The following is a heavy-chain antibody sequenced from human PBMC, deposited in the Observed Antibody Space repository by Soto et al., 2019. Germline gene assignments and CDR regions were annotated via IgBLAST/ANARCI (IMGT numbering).Heavy chain of an antibody. CDR3: ARLARFSLYF. CDR1: GLTVSSNY. V-gene: IGHV3-53*01. CDR2: FYSDDTT. J-gene: IGHJ4*02. Sequence: EVQLVESGGGLIQPGGSLRLSCAASGLTVSSNYMGWVRQAPGKGLEWISVFYSDDTTYYADSVKGRFTISRDNSKNTLYLQMNSLRADDTALYYCARLARFSLYFWGQGTLVTVSS. D-gene: IGHD3-3*01.